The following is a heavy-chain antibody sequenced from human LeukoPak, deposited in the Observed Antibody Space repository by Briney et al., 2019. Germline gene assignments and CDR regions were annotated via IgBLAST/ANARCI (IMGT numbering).Heavy chain of an antibody. V-gene: IGHV4-39*01. D-gene: IGHD3-22*01. CDR3: ARRRYYDGSGYLE. J-gene: IGHJ1*01. Sequence: SETLSLTCSVSGDSVSRSDSYWDWIRQPPGKGLEWIGTIYYSGGTYYSPSLKSRVTMSVDPSNNQFSLNLRSVTAADTALYYCARRRYYDGSGYLEWGQGALLSVSS. CDR2: IYYSGGT. CDR1: GDSVSRSDSY.